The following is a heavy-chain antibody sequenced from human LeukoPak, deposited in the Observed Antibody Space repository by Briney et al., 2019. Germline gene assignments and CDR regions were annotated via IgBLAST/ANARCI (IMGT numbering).Heavy chain of an antibody. Sequence: ASVKVSCKASGYTLTSYDINWVRQATGQGLEWMGWKNPNSGRTGFAQKFQGRLTMTTDTSISTAYMELSSLTSEDTAVYYCARGPVSTHGMDVWGQGTTVTVSS. J-gene: IGHJ6*02. CDR1: GYTLTSYD. V-gene: IGHV1-8*01. CDR2: KNPNSGRT. D-gene: IGHD2-2*01. CDR3: ARGPVSTHGMDV.